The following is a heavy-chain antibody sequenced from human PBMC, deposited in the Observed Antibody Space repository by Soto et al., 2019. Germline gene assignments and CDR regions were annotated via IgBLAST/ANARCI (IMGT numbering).Heavy chain of an antibody. CDR3: AKDQADVTLFDY. V-gene: IGHV3-23*01. J-gene: IGHJ4*02. CDR1: GFSFSSLA. D-gene: IGHD2-21*02. Sequence: GGSLRRSCAASGFSFSSLAMSWVRQAPGKGLEWVSSISGRGVDTLYADSVKGRFTISRDNSRNTLYLQVNSLRPEDTAVYYCAKDQADVTLFDYWGQGTLLTVSS. CDR2: ISGRGVDT.